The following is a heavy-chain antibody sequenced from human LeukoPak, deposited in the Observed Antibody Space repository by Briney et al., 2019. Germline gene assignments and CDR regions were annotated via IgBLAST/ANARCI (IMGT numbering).Heavy chain of an antibody. Sequence: SETLSLTCTVSGGSISSGSYYWSWIRQPAGKGLEWIGRIYTSGSTHYNPSLKSRVTISVDTSENQFSLNLNSVTAADTAVYYCARAVGSSESNWFDPWGQGTLATVSS. CDR3: ARAVGSSESNWFDP. J-gene: IGHJ5*02. V-gene: IGHV4-61*02. D-gene: IGHD6-19*01. CDR2: IYTSGST. CDR1: GGSISSGSYY.